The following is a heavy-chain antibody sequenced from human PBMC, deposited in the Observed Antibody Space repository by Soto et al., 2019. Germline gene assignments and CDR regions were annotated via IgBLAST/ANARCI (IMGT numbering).Heavy chain of an antibody. V-gene: IGHV3-7*01. D-gene: IGHD1-26*01. CDR1: GFTFSSYW. J-gene: IGHJ4*02. Sequence: GGSLRLSCAASGFTFSSYWMSWVRQAPGKGLEWVANIKQDGSEKYYVDSVKGRFTISRDNAKNSLYLQMNSLRAEDTAVYYCVSSFNVGPEWEALFDYWGQGTLVTVSS. CDR3: VSSFNVGPEWEALFDY. CDR2: IKQDGSEK.